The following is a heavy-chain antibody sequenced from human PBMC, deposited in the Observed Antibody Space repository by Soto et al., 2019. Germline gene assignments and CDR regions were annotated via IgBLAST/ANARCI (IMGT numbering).Heavy chain of an antibody. CDR2: IWYDGSNK. D-gene: IGHD2-15*01. J-gene: IGHJ4*02. Sequence: VQLVESGGGVVQPGRSLRLSCAASGFIFNEYGMHWVRQAPGKGLEWVAVIWYDGSNKYYADSVKGRFTFSRDNSKNTMSLQMNRLRVEDTAVYYCARWGCSGSNCNLNQRSFDLWGQGTLVTVSS. CDR3: ARWGCSGSNCNLNQRSFDL. V-gene: IGHV3-33*03. CDR1: GFIFNEYG.